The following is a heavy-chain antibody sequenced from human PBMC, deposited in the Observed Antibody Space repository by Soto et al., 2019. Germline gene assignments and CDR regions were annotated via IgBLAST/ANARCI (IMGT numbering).Heavy chain of an antibody. CDR2: ISAYNGDT. Sequence: QVQLVQSGGEVKMPGASVKVSGKASGYTFSDYGMSWVRQAPGQGLEWMGWISAYNGDTNYAQKFQGRVTMTTDTSTNTAYMELRSLRSDDTAVYYCARGSYGDYKFWGQGTLVTVSS. V-gene: IGHV1-18*01. CDR1: GYTFSDYG. J-gene: IGHJ4*02. D-gene: IGHD4-17*01. CDR3: ARGSYGDYKF.